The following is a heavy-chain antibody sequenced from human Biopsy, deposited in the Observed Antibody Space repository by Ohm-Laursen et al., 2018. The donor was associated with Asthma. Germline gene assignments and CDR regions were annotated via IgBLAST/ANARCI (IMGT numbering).Heavy chain of an antibody. Sequence: ASVKVSCNASAYSFIGYHLHWVRQAPGEGLEWMGRINPNGGATIYAQKFQGRVTMTRDTSISTAYMELSRLTSDDTAVYYCARVQKSPGDRWFDPWGQGTLVTVSS. CDR1: AYSFIGYH. J-gene: IGHJ5*02. CDR2: INPNGGAT. CDR3: ARVQKSPGDRWFDP. V-gene: IGHV1-2*06. D-gene: IGHD7-27*01.